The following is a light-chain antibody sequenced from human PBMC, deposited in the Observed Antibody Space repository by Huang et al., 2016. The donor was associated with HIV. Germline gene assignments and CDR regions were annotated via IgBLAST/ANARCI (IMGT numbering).Light chain of an antibody. CDR1: QRISTW. V-gene: IGKV1-12*01. CDR2: TAS. J-gene: IGKJ4*01. Sequence: DIQMTQSPSTVSASVGDTVTITCRASQRISTWLAWYQQRPGKAPKLLIYTASLLQTGVSSRFSGSGSETEFTLTISSPQPEDFATYYCQQANSFPLTFGGGTKVEIK. CDR3: QQANSFPLT.